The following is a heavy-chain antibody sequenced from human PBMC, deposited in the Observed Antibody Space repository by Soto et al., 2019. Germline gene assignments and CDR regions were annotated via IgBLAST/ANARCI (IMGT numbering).Heavy chain of an antibody. V-gene: IGHV1-18*01. CDR3: ARDTDILTGPYYFDY. J-gene: IGHJ4*02. CDR2: ISAYNGNT. D-gene: IGHD3-9*01. CDR1: GYTFTSYG. Sequence: ASVKVSCKASGYTFTSYGISWVRQAPGQGLEWMGWISAYNGNTNYAQKLQGRVTMTTDTSTSTAYMELRSLRSDDTAVYYCARDTDILTGPYYFDYWGQGTLVTVSS.